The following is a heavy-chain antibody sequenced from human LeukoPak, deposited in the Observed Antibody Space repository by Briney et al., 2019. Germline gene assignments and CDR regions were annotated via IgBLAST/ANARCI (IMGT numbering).Heavy chain of an antibody. CDR3: ARDFNYYGSGSFPDY. D-gene: IGHD3-10*01. CDR2: INPNSGGT. V-gene: IGHV1-2*02. J-gene: IGHJ4*02. CDR1: GYTFTGYY. Sequence: ASMKVSCKASGYTFTGYYMHWVRQAPGQGLEWMGWINPNSGGTNYAQKFQGRVTMTRDTSISTAYMELSRLRSDDTAVYYCARDFNYYGSGSFPDYWGQGTPVTVSS.